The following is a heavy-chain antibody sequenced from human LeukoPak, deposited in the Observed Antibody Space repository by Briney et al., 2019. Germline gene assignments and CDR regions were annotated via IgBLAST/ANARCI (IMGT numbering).Heavy chain of an antibody. CDR1: GYTFASYA. V-gene: IGHV7-4-1*02. Sequence: ASVKVSCKASGYTFASYAINWVRRAPGQGLEWMGWINTNTGNPTYAQGFTGRFVFSLDTSVSTAYLQTSSPEAEDTAVYYCARNYKQWLGWYYFDFWGQGTLVTVSS. D-gene: IGHD6-19*01. CDR2: INTNTGNP. J-gene: IGHJ4*02. CDR3: ARNYKQWLGWYYFDF.